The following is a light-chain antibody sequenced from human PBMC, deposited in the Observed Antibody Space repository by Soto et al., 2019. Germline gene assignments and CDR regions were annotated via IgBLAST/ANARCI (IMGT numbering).Light chain of an antibody. J-gene: IGLJ3*02. CDR1: SSDVGGSNF. V-gene: IGLV2-11*01. CDR3: CSYAGNSLWV. CDR2: DVS. Sequence: QSALTQPRSVSGSPGQSVTISCTGSSSDVGGSNFVSWYQQHPVKAPKLVIYDVSKRPSGVPDRFSGSKSGNTASLTISGLQADDEADYYCCSYAGNSLWVFGGGTKLTVL.